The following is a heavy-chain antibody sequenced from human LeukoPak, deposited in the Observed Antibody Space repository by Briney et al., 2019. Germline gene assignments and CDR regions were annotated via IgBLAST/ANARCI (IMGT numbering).Heavy chain of an antibody. CDR3: AKVASLCTSTSCVRGGFDY. V-gene: IGHV3-23*01. CDR1: GFTFSSYA. D-gene: IGHD2-2*01. Sequence: GGSLRLPCTASGFTFSSYAMSWVRQAPGKGLEGVSALSGSGGNTYYADSVKGRFTISRDNSKNTLYLQMNSLRAEDTAKYYCAKVASLCTSTSCVRGGFDYWGQGTLVTVSS. CDR2: LSGSGGNT. J-gene: IGHJ4*02.